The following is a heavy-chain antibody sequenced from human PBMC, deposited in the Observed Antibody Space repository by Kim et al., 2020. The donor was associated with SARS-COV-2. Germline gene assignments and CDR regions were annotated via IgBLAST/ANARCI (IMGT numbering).Heavy chain of an antibody. J-gene: IGHJ6*02. V-gene: IGHV3-11*01. CDR2: ISSSGSTI. D-gene: IGHD6-13*01. Sequence: GGSLRLSCAASGFTFSDYYMSWIRQAPGKGLEWVSYISSSGSTIYYADSVKGRFTISRDNAKNSLYLQMNSLRAEDTAVYYCARDVSEGIAATYYYYYYGMDVWGQGTTVTVSS. CDR1: GFTFSDYY. CDR3: ARDVSEGIAATYYYYYYGMDV.